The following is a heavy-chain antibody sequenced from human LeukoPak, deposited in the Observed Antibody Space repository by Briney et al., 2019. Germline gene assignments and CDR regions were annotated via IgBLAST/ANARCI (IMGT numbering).Heavy chain of an antibody. D-gene: IGHD3-16*01. V-gene: IGHV3-23*01. J-gene: IGHJ3*02. Sequence: QAGGSLRLSCAASGFTFSSYAMSWVRQAPGKGLEWVSAISGSGGSTYYADSVKGRFTISRDNSKNTLYLQMNSLRAEDTAVYYCAKHNYDRWAFDIWGQGTMVTVSS. CDR3: AKHNYDRWAFDI. CDR2: ISGSGGST. CDR1: GFTFSSYA.